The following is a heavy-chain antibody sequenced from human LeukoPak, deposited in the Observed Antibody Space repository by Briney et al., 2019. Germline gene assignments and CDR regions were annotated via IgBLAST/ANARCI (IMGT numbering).Heavy chain of an antibody. D-gene: IGHD3-10*01. CDR1: GFTFSSYG. V-gene: IGHV3-23*01. J-gene: IGHJ4*02. CDR2: ISGSGGST. Sequence: SGRSLRLSCAASGFTFSSYGMHWVRQAPGKGLEWVSAISGSGGSTYYADSVKGRFTISRDNSKNTLYLQMNSLRAEDTAVYYCAKAGSISNFDYWGQGTLVTVSS. CDR3: AKAGSISNFDY.